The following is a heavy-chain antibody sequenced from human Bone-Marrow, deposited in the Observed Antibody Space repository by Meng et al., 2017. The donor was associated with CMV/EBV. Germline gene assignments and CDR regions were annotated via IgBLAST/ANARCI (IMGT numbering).Heavy chain of an antibody. V-gene: IGHV3-74*01. CDR3: ARRNDDYYWWMDV. Sequence: GESLKISCAASGFTFSSYCMNWIRQAPGKGLEWVSCISSDGSSTSYADSVKGRFTISRDNAKNSLYLQMNSLRAEDTAVYYCARRNDDYYWWMDVWGQGTTVTVSS. CDR2: ISSDGSST. CDR1: GFTFSSYC. J-gene: IGHJ6*02.